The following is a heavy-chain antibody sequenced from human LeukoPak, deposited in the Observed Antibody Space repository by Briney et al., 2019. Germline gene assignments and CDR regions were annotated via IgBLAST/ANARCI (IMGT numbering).Heavy chain of an antibody. V-gene: IGHV4-34*01. J-gene: IGHJ4*02. Sequence: SETLSLTCAVYGGSFSGYYWSWICQPPGKGLEWIGEINHSGSANYNPSLKSRVTISVDTSKNQFSLKLSSVTAADTAVYYCARGSRIAAQDYWGQGTLVTVSS. CDR1: GGSFSGYY. CDR3: ARGSRIAAQDY. D-gene: IGHD6-6*01. CDR2: INHSGSA.